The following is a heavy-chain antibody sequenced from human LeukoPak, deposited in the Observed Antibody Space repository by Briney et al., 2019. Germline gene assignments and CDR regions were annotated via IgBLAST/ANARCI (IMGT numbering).Heavy chain of an antibody. J-gene: IGHJ6*02. V-gene: IGHV3-21*01. D-gene: IGHD3-3*01. CDR1: GFTFSSYS. CDR2: ISSSSSYM. Sequence: GGSLRLSCAASGFTFSSYSMNWVRQAPGKGLEWVSSISSSSSYMYYADSVKGRFTISRDNAKNSLYLQMNSLRAEDTAVYYCARDKVTFGVVRRDVWGQGTTVTVSS. CDR3: ARDKVTFGVVRRDV.